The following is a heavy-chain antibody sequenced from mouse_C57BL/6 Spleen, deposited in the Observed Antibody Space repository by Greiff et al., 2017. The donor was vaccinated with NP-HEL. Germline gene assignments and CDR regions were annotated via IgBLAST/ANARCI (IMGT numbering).Heavy chain of an antibody. CDR2: ISSGGSYT. J-gene: IGHJ4*01. CDR1: GFTFSSYG. Sequence: VQLKESGGDLVKPGGSLKLSCAASGFTFSSYGMSWVRQTPDKRLEWVATISSGGSYTYYPDSVKGRFTISRDNAKNTLYLQRSSWKAEDTAMYYGARQEKGYDGGLYAMDYWGQGTSVTVSS. D-gene: IGHD2-2*01. CDR3: ARQEKGYDGGLYAMDY. V-gene: IGHV5-6*01.